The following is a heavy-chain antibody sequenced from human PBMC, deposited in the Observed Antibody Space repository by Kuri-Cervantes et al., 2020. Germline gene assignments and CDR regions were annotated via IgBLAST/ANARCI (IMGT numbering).Heavy chain of an antibody. V-gene: IGHV4-34*01. CDR3: ASSGQLGF. CDR2: INHSGST. CDR1: GGSSSGYY. Sequence: SETLSLTCAVYGGSSSGYYWSWIRQPPGKGLEWIGEINHSGSTNYNPSLKSRVTISVDTSKNQFSLKLSSMTAADTAVYYCASSGQLGFWGQGTLVTVSS. J-gene: IGHJ4*02. D-gene: IGHD6-13*01.